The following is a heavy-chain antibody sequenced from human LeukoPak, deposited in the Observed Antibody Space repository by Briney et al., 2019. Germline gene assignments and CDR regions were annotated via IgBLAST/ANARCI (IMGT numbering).Heavy chain of an antibody. D-gene: IGHD1-1*01. CDR2: IYYSGST. Sequence: PSQTLSLTCTVSGGSISSGDYYWSWIRQPPGKGLEWIGYIYYSGSTYYNPSLKSRVTISVDTSKNQFSLKLSSVTAADTAVYYCARDRWVQLERSPDAFDIWGQGTMVTVSS. CDR3: ARDRWVQLERSPDAFDI. J-gene: IGHJ3*02. V-gene: IGHV4-30-4*08. CDR1: GGSISSGDYY.